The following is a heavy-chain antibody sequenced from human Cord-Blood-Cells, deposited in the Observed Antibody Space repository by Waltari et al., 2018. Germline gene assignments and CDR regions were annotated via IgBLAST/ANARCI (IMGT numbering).Heavy chain of an antibody. V-gene: IGHV3-15*01. CDR1: GFTFSNAW. Sequence: VESGGGLVKPGGSLRLSCAASGFTFSNAWMSWVRQAPGKGLEWVGRIKSKTDGGTTDYAAAVKGRFTISRDDSKNTLYLQMNSLKTEDTAVYYCLIYCSSTSCYDAFDIWGQGTMVTVSS. CDR3: LIYCSSTSCYDAFDI. D-gene: IGHD2-2*01. CDR2: IKSKTDGGTT. J-gene: IGHJ3*02.